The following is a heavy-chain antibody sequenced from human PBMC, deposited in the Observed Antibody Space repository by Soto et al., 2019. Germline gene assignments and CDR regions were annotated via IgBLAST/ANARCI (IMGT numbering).Heavy chain of an antibody. CDR3: AKDFRGWVGMDV. D-gene: IGHD6-19*01. CDR2: ISGSGGST. Sequence: EVQLLESGGGLVQPGGSLRLSCAASGFTFSSYAISWVRQAPGKGLEWVSAISGSGGSTYYADSVKGRFTISRDNSKNTLYLQMNSLRAEDTAVYYCAKDFRGWVGMDVWGKGTTVTVSS. J-gene: IGHJ6*04. V-gene: IGHV3-23*01. CDR1: GFTFSSYA.